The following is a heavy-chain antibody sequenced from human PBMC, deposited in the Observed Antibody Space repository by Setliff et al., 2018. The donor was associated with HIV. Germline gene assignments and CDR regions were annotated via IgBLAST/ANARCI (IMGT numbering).Heavy chain of an antibody. CDR2: IVPLLSVA. D-gene: IGHD3-10*01. Sequence: SVKVSCKASGGNFGNSAIGWVRQAPGQGLEWVGGIVPLLSVANYARKFQGRVTITAGKSTSTVYMELRNLRSDDTAVYYCAGPRGDEAFDIWGQGTMVTVSS. CDR1: GGNFGNSA. J-gene: IGHJ3*02. CDR3: AGPRGDEAFDI. V-gene: IGHV1-69*10.